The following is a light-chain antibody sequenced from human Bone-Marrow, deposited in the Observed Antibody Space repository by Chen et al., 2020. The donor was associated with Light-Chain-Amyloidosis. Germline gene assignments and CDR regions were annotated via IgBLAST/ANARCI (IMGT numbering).Light chain of an antibody. Sequence: DIQLTQTPSSLSASVGDRVTITCRSSQSVSRYLNWYQQKPGKAPKLLIYATSNLQSGVPSRFSGSGSETDFTLTISSLQPEDFATYYCQQSYSSPLTFGGGTRVEIK. V-gene: IGKV1-39*01. CDR1: QSVSRY. J-gene: IGKJ4*01. CDR2: ATS. CDR3: QQSYSSPLT.